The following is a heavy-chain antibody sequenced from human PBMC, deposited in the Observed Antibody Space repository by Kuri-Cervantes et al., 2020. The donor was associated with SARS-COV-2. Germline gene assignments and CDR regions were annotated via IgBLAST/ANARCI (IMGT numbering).Heavy chain of an antibody. V-gene: IGHV3-48*02. D-gene: IGHD4-17*01. CDR3: ARDGVKDDYGFSSY. Sequence: GESLKISCAASGSTFSSYSMNWVRQAPGKGLEWVSYISSSSSTIYYADSVKGRFTISRDNAKNSLYLQMNSLRDEDTAVYYCARDGVKDDYGFSSYWGQGTLVTDSS. CDR2: ISSSSSTI. CDR1: GSTFSSYS. J-gene: IGHJ4*02.